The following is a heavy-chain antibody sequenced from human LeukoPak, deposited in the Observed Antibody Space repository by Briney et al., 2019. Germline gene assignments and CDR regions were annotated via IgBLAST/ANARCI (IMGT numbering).Heavy chain of an antibody. CDR1: GVSISSSSYY. CDR2: IYYSGST. Sequence: SETLSLTCTVSGVSISSSSYYWSWIRQPPGKGLEWIGYIYYSGSTNYNPSLKSRVTISVDTSKNQFSLKLSSVTAADTAVYYCARTAAGSGRESDYWGQGTLVTVTS. CDR3: ARTAAGSGRESDY. V-gene: IGHV4-61*01. J-gene: IGHJ4*02. D-gene: IGHD6-13*01.